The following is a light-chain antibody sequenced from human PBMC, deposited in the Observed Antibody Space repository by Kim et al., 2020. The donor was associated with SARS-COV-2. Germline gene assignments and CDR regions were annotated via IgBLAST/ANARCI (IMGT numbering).Light chain of an antibody. J-gene: IGLJ3*02. CDR2: GNS. V-gene: IGLV1-40*01. Sequence: RGTISCPGSSSNIGAGYDVHWYQQLPGIAPKLLIYGNSNRPSGVPDRFSGSKSGTSASLAITGLQAEDEADYYCQSYDSSLSGWVFGGGTKLTDL. CDR3: QSYDSSLSGWV. CDR1: SSNIGAGYD.